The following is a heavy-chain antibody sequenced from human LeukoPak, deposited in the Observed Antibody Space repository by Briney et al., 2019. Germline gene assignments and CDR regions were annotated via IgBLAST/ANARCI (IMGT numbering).Heavy chain of an antibody. CDR1: GFTFSSYG. V-gene: IGHV4-34*01. Sequence: GSLRLSCAASGFTFSSYGMSWVRQPPGKGLEWIGEINHSGSTNYNPSLKSRVTISVDTSKNQFSLKLSSVTAADTAVYYCARDRYYEPLDYWGQGTLVTVST. J-gene: IGHJ4*02. D-gene: IGHD3-22*01. CDR2: INHSGST. CDR3: ARDRYYEPLDY.